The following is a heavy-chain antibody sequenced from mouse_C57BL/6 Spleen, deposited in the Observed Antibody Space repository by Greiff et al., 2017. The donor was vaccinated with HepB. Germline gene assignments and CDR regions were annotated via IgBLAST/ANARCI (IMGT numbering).Heavy chain of an antibody. D-gene: IGHD2-4*01. CDR3: ASEIYYDYDRFAY. V-gene: IGHV5-17*01. CDR2: ISSGSSTI. J-gene: IGHJ3*01. CDR1: GFTFSDYG. Sequence: EVNVVESGGGLVKPGGSLKLSCAASGFTFSDYGMHWVRQAPEKGLEWVAYISSGSSTIYYADTVKGRFTISRDNAKNTLFLQMTSLRSEDTAMYYCASEIYYDYDRFAYWGQGTLVTVSA.